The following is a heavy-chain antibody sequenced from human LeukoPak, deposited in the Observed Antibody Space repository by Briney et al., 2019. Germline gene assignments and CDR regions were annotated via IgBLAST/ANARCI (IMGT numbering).Heavy chain of an antibody. CDR2: ISWNSDNI. Sequence: PGGSLRLSCAASGFTFDDYAMHWVRQPPGKGLEWVSGISWNSDNIAFADFVKGRFTISRDNAKNSLYLQMNSLRVEDTALYFCARKIESGAAHYFDYWGQGTWSPSPQ. CDR1: GFTFDDYA. CDR3: ARKIESGAAHYFDY. V-gene: IGHV3-9*01. D-gene: IGHD5-12*01. J-gene: IGHJ4*02.